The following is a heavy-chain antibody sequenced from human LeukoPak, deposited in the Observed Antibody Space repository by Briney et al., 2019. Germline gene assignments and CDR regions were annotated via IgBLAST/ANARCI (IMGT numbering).Heavy chain of an antibody. V-gene: IGHV3-23*01. CDR3: AKAPGYSYGTYYGMDV. CDR1: GFTFSSYA. J-gene: IGHJ6*02. D-gene: IGHD5-18*01. CDR2: ISSSGGST. Sequence: GGSLRLSCAASGFTFSSYAMNWVRQAPGKGLEWVSGISSSGGSTYYADSVKGRFTISRDNSKNTLYLQMNRLRAEATAVYYCAKAPGYSYGTYYGMDVWGQGTTVTVSS.